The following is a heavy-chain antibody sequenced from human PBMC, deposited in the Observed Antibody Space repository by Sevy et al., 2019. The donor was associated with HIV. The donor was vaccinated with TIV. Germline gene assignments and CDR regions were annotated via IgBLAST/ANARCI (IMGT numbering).Heavy chain of an antibody. D-gene: IGHD3-9*01. CDR1: GYTFTSYY. CDR2: INPSGGGT. CDR3: ARDYYESLTAYYFEF. V-gene: IGHV1-46*01. Sequence: ASVKVSCKASGYTFTSYYLHWVRQAPGQGLEWMGIINPSGGGTSYAQKFQGRITMTRDTSTSTVYMELSSPRSEDTAVYYCARDYYESLTAYYFEFWGQGTLVTVSS. J-gene: IGHJ4*02.